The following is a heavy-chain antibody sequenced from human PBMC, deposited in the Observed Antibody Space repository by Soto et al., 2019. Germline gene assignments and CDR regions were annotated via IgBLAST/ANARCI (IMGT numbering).Heavy chain of an antibody. CDR2: IYPGDSDA. CDR3: ARKFAPEFFDS. Sequence: GESLKISCKGSGYTFSTYWIAWVRQMPGKGLEWMGIIYPGDSDAKYSPAFQGQVTISADKSINTAYLQWTSLEASDTAMYYCARKFAPEFFDSWGQGTLVTVSS. CDR1: GYTFSTYW. J-gene: IGHJ4*02. D-gene: IGHD3-10*01. V-gene: IGHV5-51*03.